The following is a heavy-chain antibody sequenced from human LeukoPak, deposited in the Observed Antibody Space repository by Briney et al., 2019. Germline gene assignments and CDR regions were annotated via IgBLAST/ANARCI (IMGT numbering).Heavy chain of an antibody. CDR1: GGSITTYY. V-gene: IGHV4-59*08. J-gene: IGHJ5*02. CDR2: IYSSGSTSGST. D-gene: IGHD1-14*01. CDR3: ARRRPITPNWFDP. Sequence: PSETLSLTCTVSGGSITTYYWTWIRQPPGKGLEWIGYIYSSGSTSGSTNYNPSLKSRVTISADTSKNQFSLKLSSVTAADTAVYYCARRRPITPNWFDPWGQGTLVTVSS.